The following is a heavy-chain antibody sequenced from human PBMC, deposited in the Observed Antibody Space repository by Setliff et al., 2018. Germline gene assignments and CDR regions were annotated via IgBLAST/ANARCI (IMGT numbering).Heavy chain of an antibody. D-gene: IGHD5-12*01. Sequence: SETLSLTCTVSGGSISTTDYYWGWIRQPPGKGLEWIGCVYYSGNTYYSPSLKSRVTMFVDTSKNQFSLKVSSVTAADTAVFYCARDGVATNPPGYFDYWGQGTLVTAPQ. CDR1: GGSISTTDYY. V-gene: IGHV4-39*07. J-gene: IGHJ4*02. CDR3: ARDGVATNPPGYFDY. CDR2: VYYSGNT.